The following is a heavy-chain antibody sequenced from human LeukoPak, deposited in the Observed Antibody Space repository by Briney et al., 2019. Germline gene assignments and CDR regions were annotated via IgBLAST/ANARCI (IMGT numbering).Heavy chain of an antibody. CDR3: ATHTGGYNYWWFDI. J-gene: IGHJ5*02. CDR2: IIPIYGRA. V-gene: IGHV1-69*01. CDR1: VCTFTNYP. Sequence: SVKVSFTSSVCTFTNYPIIWVRQAPGRGLEWLGGIIPIYGRANYAQMFQGRITLTAHESTATAYLELTSLTSDDTAMYFCATHTGGYNYWWFDIWGQGTLVTVSS. D-gene: IGHD5-24*01.